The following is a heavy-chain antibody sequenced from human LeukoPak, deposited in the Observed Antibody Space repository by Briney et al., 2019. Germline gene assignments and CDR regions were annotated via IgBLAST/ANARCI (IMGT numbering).Heavy chain of an antibody. CDR1: GLTICDAW. D-gene: IGHD3-10*01. J-gene: IGHJ4*02. CDR3: TSGRYFYGSGGPDPYFDY. Sequence: GSLRLSCADSGLTICDAWVSWVRQVPGKGLEWVGRIRRESDGGTKEYAVSVKGRSTISTDDSKNTLYLQMHSLKIEDTAVYYCTSGRYFYGSGGPDPYFDYWGQGTLVTVSS. CDR2: IRRESDGGTK. V-gene: IGHV3-15*01.